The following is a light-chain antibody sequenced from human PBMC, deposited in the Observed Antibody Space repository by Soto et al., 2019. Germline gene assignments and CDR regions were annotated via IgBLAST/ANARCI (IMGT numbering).Light chain of an antibody. CDR1: NSEVGGYNY. J-gene: IGLJ1*01. CDR3: SSYTSSSTL. V-gene: IGLV2-14*01. CDR2: DVS. Sequence: QSVLTQPASVSGSPGQSITISCTGTNSEVGGYNYVSCYQQHPGKAHKLMIYDVSNRPSGVSNRFSGSKSGNTASLTIFGLQAEDEADYYCSSYTSSSTLFGTGTKVTVL.